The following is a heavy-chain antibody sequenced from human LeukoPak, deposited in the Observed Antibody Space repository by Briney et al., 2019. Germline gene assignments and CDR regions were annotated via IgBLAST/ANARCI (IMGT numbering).Heavy chain of an antibody. CDR3: ARAVKRIVVVPAAYYYYYYMDV. D-gene: IGHD2-2*01. V-gene: IGHV1-8*03. CDR2: MNPNSGNT. J-gene: IGHJ6*03. CDR1: GSTFTPYE. Sequence: ASVKASCKASGSTFTPYEVIWGRQATGQGLEWMGWMNPNSGNTGYAQKFQGRVTITRNTSISTAYMALSSLRCEDTAVYYCARAVKRIVVVPAAYYYYYYMDVWGKGTTVTVSS.